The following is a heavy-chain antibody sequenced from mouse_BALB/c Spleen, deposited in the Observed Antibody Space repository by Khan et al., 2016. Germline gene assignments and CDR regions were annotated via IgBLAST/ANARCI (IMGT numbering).Heavy chain of an antibody. J-gene: IGHJ4*01. Sequence: EVQLQESGPELVKPGASMKISCKASGYSFTAYTMNWVRQSHGKNLEWIGRINPYNGGSSYNQKFKAKATLTVDKSSSTAYMELLSLTSEDSAVYYCSRGGYDGYYVMDYWGQGTSVTVSS. CDR1: GYSFTAYT. CDR3: SRGGYDGYYVMDY. D-gene: IGHD2-2*01. V-gene: IGHV1S135*01. CDR2: INPYNGGS.